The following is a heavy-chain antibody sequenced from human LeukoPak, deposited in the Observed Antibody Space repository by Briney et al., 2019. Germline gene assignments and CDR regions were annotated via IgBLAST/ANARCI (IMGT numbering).Heavy chain of an antibody. J-gene: IGHJ3*02. CDR3: ASRAYCGGDCYSAFDI. CDR2: INPNRGNT. CDR1: GYTFTNYD. D-gene: IGHD2-21*02. V-gene: IGHV1-8*01. Sequence: GASVKVSCKASGYTFTNYDIHWVRQATGQGPEWVAWINPNRGNTASAQKFQGRITVSRNTSTSTTYMELSSLRSDDTAVYYCASRAYCGGDCYSAFDIWGQGTMVTVSS.